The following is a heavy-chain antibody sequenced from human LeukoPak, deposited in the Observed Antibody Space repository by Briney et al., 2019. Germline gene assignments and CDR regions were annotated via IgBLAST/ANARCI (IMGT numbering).Heavy chain of an antibody. V-gene: IGHV4-59*01. CDR3: ARSDWYEDAFDI. J-gene: IGHJ3*02. D-gene: IGHD6-19*01. Sequence: SETLSLTCTVSGGSISSYYWSWIRQPPGKGLEWIGYIHYSGSTNYNPSLKSRVTISVDTSKNQFSLKLSSVTAADTAVYYCARSDWYEDAFDIWAQGTMVTVSS. CDR1: GGSISSYY. CDR2: IHYSGST.